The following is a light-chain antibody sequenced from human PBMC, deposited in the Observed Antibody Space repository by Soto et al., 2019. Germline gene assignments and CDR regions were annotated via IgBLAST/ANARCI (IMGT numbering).Light chain of an antibody. Sequence: LTQSPVTLCFSPVERATLSCRASQSVNSNLAWYQQKPGQAPRLLIYGASSRATGIPARFSGSGSGTEFTLTITSLQSEDFAVYYCQQYNSWPRTFGQGTKVDIK. J-gene: IGKJ1*01. CDR3: QQYNSWPRT. V-gene: IGKV3-15*01. CDR2: GAS. CDR1: QSVNSN.